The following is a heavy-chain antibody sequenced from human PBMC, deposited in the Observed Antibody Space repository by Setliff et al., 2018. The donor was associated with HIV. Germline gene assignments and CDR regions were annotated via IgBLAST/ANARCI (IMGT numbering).Heavy chain of an antibody. Sequence: QPGGSLRLSCAASGFTFGTYTMHWVRQAPGKSLEWVSYISSSGSTIYYGDSVKGRFTISRDNAKNSLYLQMNSLRAEDTAVYYCARLYYFGSGTSYYFDYWGQGTLVTVSS. CDR3: ARLYYFGSGTSYYFDY. J-gene: IGHJ4*02. V-gene: IGHV3-48*01. CDR2: ISSSGSTI. CDR1: GFTFGTYT. D-gene: IGHD3-10*01.